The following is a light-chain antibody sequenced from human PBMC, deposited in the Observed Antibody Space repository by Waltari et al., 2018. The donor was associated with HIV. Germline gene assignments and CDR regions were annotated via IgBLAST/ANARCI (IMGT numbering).Light chain of an antibody. CDR1: SRNVGRYDL. CDR2: EVS. V-gene: IGLV2-18*02. J-gene: IGLJ3*02. CDR3: SSFTTSGTWV. Sequence: QSALTQPPSVSGSPGQSLAISCTGTSRNVGRYDLVSWYHQSPGTSPKLIVYEVSNRPSGVPGRFSGSKSGNTASLTISGLQPEDEADYYCSSFTTSGTWVFGGGTKLTVL.